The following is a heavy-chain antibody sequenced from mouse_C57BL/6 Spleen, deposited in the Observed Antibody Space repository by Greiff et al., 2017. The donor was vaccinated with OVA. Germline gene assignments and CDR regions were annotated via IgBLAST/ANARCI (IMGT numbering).Heavy chain of an antibody. CDR2: ISDGGSYT. Sequence: VQVVESGGGLVKPGGSLKLSCAASGFTFSSYAMSWVRQTPEKRLEWVATISDGGSYTYYPDNVKGRFTISRDNAKNNLYLQMSHLKSEDTAMYYCARDDYYAMDYWGQGTSVTVSS. V-gene: IGHV5-4*01. J-gene: IGHJ4*01. CDR1: GFTFSSYA. CDR3: ARDDYYAMDY.